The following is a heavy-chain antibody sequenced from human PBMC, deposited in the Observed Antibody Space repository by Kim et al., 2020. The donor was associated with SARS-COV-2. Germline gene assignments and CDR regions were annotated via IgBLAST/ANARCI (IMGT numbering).Heavy chain of an antibody. V-gene: IGHV3-23*01. CDR3: AGLTSAYYYAYFDL. J-gene: IGHJ2*01. D-gene: IGHD3-22*01. Sequence: EPVKARLTHSRDNSKNPLYLQMHSLRAEDTAVYYCAGLTSAYYYAYFDLWGRGTLVTVSS.